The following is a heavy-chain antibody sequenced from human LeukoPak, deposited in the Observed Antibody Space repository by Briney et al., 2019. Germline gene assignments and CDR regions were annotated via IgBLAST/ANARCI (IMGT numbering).Heavy chain of an antibody. D-gene: IGHD3-10*01. J-gene: IGHJ6*03. CDR2: ISGGGGST. CDR1: GFTFSSYA. CDR3: AKVGPSLVRGLIRGGARYYYNYMDV. Sequence: GGSLRLSCAASGFTFSSYAMSWVRQAPGKGLEWVSAISGGGGSTYYADSVKGRFAISRDTSKNTLYLQMNSLRAEDTAVYYCAKVGPSLVRGLIRGGARYYYNYMDVWGKGTTVTISS. V-gene: IGHV3-23*01.